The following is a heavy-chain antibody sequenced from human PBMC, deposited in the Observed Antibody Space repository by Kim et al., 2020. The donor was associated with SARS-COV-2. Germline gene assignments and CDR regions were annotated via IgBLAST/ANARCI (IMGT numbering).Heavy chain of an antibody. V-gene: IGHV1-18*01. CDR2: ISAYNGNT. J-gene: IGHJ4*02. CDR1: GYTFTSYG. Sequence: ASVKVSCKASGYTFTSYGISWVRQAPGQGLEWMGWISAYNGNTNYAQKLQGRVTMTTDTSTSTAYMELRSLRSDDTAVYYCARDRATRYDFWSGYYPPLDYWGQGTLVTVSS. CDR3: ARDRATRYDFWSGYYPPLDY. D-gene: IGHD3-3*01.